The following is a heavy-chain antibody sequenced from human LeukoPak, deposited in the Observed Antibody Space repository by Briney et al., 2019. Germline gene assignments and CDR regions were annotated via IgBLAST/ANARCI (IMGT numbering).Heavy chain of an antibody. D-gene: IGHD6-13*01. CDR1: GYTFTSYD. Sequence: ASVKVSCMASGYTFTSYDINWVRQATGQGLEWMGWMNPNSGNTGYAQKFQGRVTITRNTSISTAYMELSSLRSEDTAVYYCARASTFIAAAPLRYWGQGTLVTVSS. CDR3: ARASTFIAAAPLRY. V-gene: IGHV1-8*03. CDR2: MNPNSGNT. J-gene: IGHJ4*02.